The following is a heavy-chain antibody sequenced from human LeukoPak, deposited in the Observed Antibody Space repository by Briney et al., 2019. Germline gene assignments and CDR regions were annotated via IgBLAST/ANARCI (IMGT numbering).Heavy chain of an antibody. Sequence: SVKVSCKASGGTFSSYAISWVRQAPGQGLEWMGGIIPIFGTANYAQKFQGRVTITADKSTSTAYMELSSLRSEDTAVYYCARVGRGVGARPYDAFDIWGQGTMVTVSS. J-gene: IGHJ3*02. CDR3: ARVGRGVGARPYDAFDI. D-gene: IGHD3-10*01. CDR2: IIPIFGTA. V-gene: IGHV1-69*06. CDR1: GGTFSSYA.